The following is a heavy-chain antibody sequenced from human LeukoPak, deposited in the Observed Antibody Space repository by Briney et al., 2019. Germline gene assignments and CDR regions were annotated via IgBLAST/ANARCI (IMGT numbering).Heavy chain of an antibody. D-gene: IGHD6-13*01. CDR2: INPNSGDT. V-gene: IGHV1-2*02. CDR3: ATSVAAGDTYYFYYYMDV. J-gene: IGHJ6*03. CDR1: VYTFTGYY. Sequence: GASVKVSCKASVYTFTGYYMHWVRQAPGQGLEWMGWINPNSGDTNYAQKFQGRVALTRDTSISTAYMELRRLRSDDTAVYYCATSVAAGDTYYFYYYMDVWGKGTTVIVSS.